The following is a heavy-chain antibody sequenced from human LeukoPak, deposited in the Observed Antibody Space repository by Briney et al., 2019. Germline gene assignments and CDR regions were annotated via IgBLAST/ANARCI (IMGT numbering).Heavy chain of an antibody. CDR3: ASTSTSYSPGYYYYYMDV. D-gene: IGHD2-2*01. CDR2: IIPIFGTA. J-gene: IGHJ6*03. V-gene: IGHV1-69*13. CDR1: GGTFSSYA. Sequence: GASVKVSCKASGGTFSSYAISWLRQAPGQGLEWMGGIIPIFGTANYAQKFQGRVTITADESTSTAYMELSSLRSEDTAVYYCASTSTSYSPGYYYYYMDVWGKGTTVTVSS.